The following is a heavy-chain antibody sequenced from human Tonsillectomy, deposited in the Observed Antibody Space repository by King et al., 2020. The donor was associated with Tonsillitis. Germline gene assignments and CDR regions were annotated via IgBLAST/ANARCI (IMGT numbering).Heavy chain of an antibody. CDR2: IYYSGSTFYYSGST. D-gene: IGHD5-24*01. CDR1: GGSISGGDYY. Sequence: QLQESGPGLVKPSQTLSLTCTVSGGSISGGDYYWSWIRQHPGKGLEWIGYIYYSGSTFYYSGSTFYNPALKSRLTISVDTSENQFSLRLSSVTAADTAVYYCGRYEDGVFDPWGQGTLVTVSS. CDR3: GRYEDGVFDP. V-gene: IGHV4-31*03. J-gene: IGHJ5*02.